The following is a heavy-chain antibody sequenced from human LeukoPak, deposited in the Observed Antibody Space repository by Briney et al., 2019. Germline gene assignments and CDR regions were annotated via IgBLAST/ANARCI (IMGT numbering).Heavy chain of an antibody. CDR3: AKDGVGSSWNFDY. CDR1: GFTFSSYG. V-gene: IGHV3-30*18. J-gene: IGHJ4*02. Sequence: GRSLRLSCAASGFTFSSYGMHWVRQAPGKGLEWVAVISYDGSNKYYADSVKGRFTISRDSSKNTLYLQMNSLRAEDTAVYYCAKDGVGSSWNFDYWGQGTLVTVSS. D-gene: IGHD6-13*01. CDR2: ISYDGSNK.